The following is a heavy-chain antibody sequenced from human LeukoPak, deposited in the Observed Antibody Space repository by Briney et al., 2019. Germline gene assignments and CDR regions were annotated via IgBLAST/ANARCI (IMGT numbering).Heavy chain of an antibody. D-gene: IGHD1-26*01. CDR1: GGTFSSYA. V-gene: IGHV1-69*13. J-gene: IGHJ4*02. CDR2: IIPIFGTA. CDR3: ASRIVGATKGGGY. Sequence: SVKVSCKASGGTFSSYAISWVRQAPGQGLEWMGGIIPIFGTANYAQKFQGRVTITADESTSTAYMELSSLRSEDTAVYYCASRIVGATKGGGYWGQGTLVTVSS.